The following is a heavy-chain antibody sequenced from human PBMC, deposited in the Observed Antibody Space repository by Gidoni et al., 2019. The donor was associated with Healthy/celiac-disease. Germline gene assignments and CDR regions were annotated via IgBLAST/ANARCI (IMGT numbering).Heavy chain of an antibody. D-gene: IGHD2-15*01. Sequence: QVQLQESGPGLVKPSQTLSLTCTVSGGSISSGGSYLSWIRKHPGKVLEWIVFIYYSGSTYYNPSLKSRLTISLDTSKNQFSLKLSSVTAADTAVYYCARVRILPPDYWGQGTLVTVSS. CDR1: GGSISSGGSY. CDR3: ARVRILPPDY. V-gene: IGHV4-31*03. J-gene: IGHJ4*02. CDR2: IYYSGST.